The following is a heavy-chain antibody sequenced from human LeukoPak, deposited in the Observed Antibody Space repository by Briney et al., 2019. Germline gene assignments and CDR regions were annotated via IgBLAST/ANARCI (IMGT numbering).Heavy chain of an antibody. V-gene: IGHV3-20*04. D-gene: IGHD4-17*01. CDR3: ARDYDYGDYPGY. J-gene: IGHJ4*02. CDR2: INWNGGRT. CDR1: GFTFSSYA. Sequence: GGSLRLSCAGSGFTFSSYAMNWVRQAPGKGLEWVSGINWNGGRTGYADSVKGRFTISRDNAKNSLYLQMNSLRAEDTALYYCARDYDYGDYPGYWGQGTLVTVSS.